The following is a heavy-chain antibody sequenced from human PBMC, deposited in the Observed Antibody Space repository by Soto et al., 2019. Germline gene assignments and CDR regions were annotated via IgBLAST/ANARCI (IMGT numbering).Heavy chain of an antibody. V-gene: IGHV4-39*01. D-gene: IGHD5-12*01. CDR2: IYYSGST. J-gene: IGHJ5*02. CDR3: ARLNSGYELNWFAP. CDR1: GGPISSSSYF. Sequence: PSETLSLTCTVSGGPISSSSYFWGWIRQPPGKGLEWIGSIYYSGSTYYSPSLKSRVTISVDTSKNQFSLKLSSVTAADTAVYYCARLNSGYELNWFAPWGQGTLVTVSS.